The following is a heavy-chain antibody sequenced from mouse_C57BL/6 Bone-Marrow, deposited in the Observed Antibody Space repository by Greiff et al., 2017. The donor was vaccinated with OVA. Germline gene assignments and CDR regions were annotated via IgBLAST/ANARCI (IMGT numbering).Heavy chain of an antibody. J-gene: IGHJ2*01. D-gene: IGHD2-13*01. CDR2: IDPEDGDT. V-gene: IGHV14-1*01. CDR3: TTRRVMIPRRYVDD. CDR1: GFNIKDYY. Sequence: VQLQQSGAELVRPGASVKLSCTASGFNIKDYYMHWVKQRPEQGLEWIGRIDPEDGDTEYAPKFQGKATMTADTSSNTAYLQHRILTSEDTAVYYCTTRRVMIPRRYVDDWGQGTTLTVSS.